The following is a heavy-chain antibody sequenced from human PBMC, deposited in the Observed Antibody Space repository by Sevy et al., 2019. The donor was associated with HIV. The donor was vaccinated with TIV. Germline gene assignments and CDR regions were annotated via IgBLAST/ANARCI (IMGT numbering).Heavy chain of an antibody. V-gene: IGHV3-9*01. D-gene: IGHD1-26*01. CDR1: GFSFDDYA. J-gene: IGHJ4*02. CDR3: ARRFNIVGATHFDY. CDR2: ISWNSGSI. Sequence: GGSLRLSCAASGFSFDDYAMHWVRQAPGKGLEWVSGISWNSGSIGYADSVKGRFTISRDNAKNSLYLQMNSLRDEDTAVYFCARRFNIVGATHFDYWGQGTLVTVSS.